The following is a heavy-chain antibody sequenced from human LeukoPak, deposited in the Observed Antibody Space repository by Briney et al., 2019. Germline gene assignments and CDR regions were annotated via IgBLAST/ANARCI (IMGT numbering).Heavy chain of an antibody. CDR3: ARRRVAAAGTNPFDY. J-gene: IGHJ4*02. CDR1: GFTLTTHS. D-gene: IGHD6-13*01. CDR2: ISPSGITT. Sequence: GGSLRLSCVASGFTLTTHSMNWVRQAPGKGLEWVSYISPSGITTYYADSVKGRFTVSRDNSKNTLYLQMSSLRAEDTAMYYCARRRVAAAGTNPFDYWGREPWSPSPQ. V-gene: IGHV3-48*04.